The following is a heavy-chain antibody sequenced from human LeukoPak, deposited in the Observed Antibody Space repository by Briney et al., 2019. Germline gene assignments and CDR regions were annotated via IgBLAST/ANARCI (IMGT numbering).Heavy chain of an antibody. V-gene: IGHV4-34*01. CDR2: INHRGST. J-gene: IGHJ4*02. CDR3: ARGSMALPAAPFDY. CDR1: GGSFSGHY. Sequence: SETLSLTCAVYGGSFSGHYWAWIRQPPGKGLEWIGEINHRGSTTYNPSLKSRLTISVDTSKTEFSLKLSSVAAADTAVYYCARGSMALPAAPFDYWGRGTLVTVSS. D-gene: IGHD2-2*01.